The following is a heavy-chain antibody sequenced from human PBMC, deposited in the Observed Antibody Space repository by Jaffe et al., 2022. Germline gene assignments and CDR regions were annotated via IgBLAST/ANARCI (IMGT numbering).Heavy chain of an antibody. CDR3: AKEVGLRSGGYDAFDI. Sequence: QVQLVESGGGVVQPGGSLRLSCAASGFTFSSYGMHWVRQAPGKGLEWVAFIRYDGSNKYYADSVKGRFTISRDNSKNTLYLQMNSLRAEDTAVYYCAKEVGLRSGGYDAFDIWGQGTMVTVSS. V-gene: IGHV3-30*02. D-gene: IGHD3-10*02. CDR2: IRYDGSNK. CDR1: GFTFSSYG. J-gene: IGHJ3*02.